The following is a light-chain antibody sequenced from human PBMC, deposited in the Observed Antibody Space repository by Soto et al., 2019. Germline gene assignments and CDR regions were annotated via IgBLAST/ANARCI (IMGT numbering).Light chain of an antibody. Sequence: DIQMTQSPSSLSASVGDRVSITCRASQTINTYLNWYQQKPGKAPKLLIYSASSLHGGAPSRFSGSGSGTEFTLTISSLQPEDFATYYCQQSFHTSQTFGQGTKLEIK. V-gene: IGKV1-39*01. CDR1: QTINTY. CDR3: QQSFHTSQT. CDR2: SAS. J-gene: IGKJ2*01.